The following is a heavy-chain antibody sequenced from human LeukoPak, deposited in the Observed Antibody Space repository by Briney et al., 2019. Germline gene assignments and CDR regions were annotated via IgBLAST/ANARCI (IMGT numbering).Heavy chain of an antibody. CDR2: ISSSSDTI. V-gene: IGHV3-48*04. CDR1: GFTFSSYW. D-gene: IGHD1-26*01. J-gene: IGHJ4*02. Sequence: PGGSLKLSCAASGFTFSSYWMSWVRQAPGKGPEWVSYISSSSDTIYYADSVKGRFTISRDNAKNSLYLQMNSLRAEDTAVYYCASGMRVGPNIWGQGTLVTVSS. CDR3: ASGMRVGPNI.